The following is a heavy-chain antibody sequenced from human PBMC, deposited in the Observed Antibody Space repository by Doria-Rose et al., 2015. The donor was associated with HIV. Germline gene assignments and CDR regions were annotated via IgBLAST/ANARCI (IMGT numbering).Heavy chain of an antibody. V-gene: IGHV2-26*01. CDR2: IFADDER. CDR3: ARIKSSRWYHKYYFDF. CDR1: GVSLSSPGMG. J-gene: IGHJ4*02. Sequence: QVTLKESGPVLVKPTETLTLTCTVSGVSLSSPGMGVSWIRQPPGKALEWLANIFADDERSYKTSLKSRLPSSRRTSNSKVVLTMTDMDPVDTATYYCARIKSSRWYHKYYFDFWGQGTLVIVSA. D-gene: IGHD6-13*01.